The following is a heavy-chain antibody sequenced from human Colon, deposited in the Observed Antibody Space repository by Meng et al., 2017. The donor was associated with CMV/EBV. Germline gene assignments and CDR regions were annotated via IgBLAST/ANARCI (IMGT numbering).Heavy chain of an antibody. V-gene: IGHV4-59*08. J-gene: IGHJ4*02. CDR3: ARHETYYDYGDYVPQYYFDY. CDR1: GGSISSYY. CDR2: IYYSGST. Sequence: SETLSLTCTVSGGSISSYYWSWIRQPPGKGLEWIGYIYYSGSTNYNPSLKSRVTISVDTSKNQFSLKLSSVTAADTAIYYCARHETYYDYGDYVPQYYFDYWGQGALVTVSS. D-gene: IGHD4-17*01.